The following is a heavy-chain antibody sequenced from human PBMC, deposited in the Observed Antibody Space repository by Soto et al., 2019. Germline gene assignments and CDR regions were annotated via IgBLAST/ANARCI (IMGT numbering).Heavy chain of an antibody. CDR3: AREWPHLDC. J-gene: IGHJ4*02. Sequence: GGSLRLSCAASGFTVSSNYMSWVRQAPGKGLERVSVIYSGGSTFYADSVKGRFTISRDNSKNMVYLQMNRMRAEDTAVYYCAREWPHLDCWGQGTLVTVSS. CDR1: GFTVSSNY. CDR2: IYSGGST. V-gene: IGHV3-53*01.